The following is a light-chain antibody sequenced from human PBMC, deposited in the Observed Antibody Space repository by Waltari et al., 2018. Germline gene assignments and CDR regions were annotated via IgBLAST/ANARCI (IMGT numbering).Light chain of an antibody. V-gene: IGKV2-30*02. Sequence: DVVLTQSPLSQSIVPGQPASMTCRSRQSLLHSPGITYLSWFLQRPGQPPRRLIYEVSKRDSGVPDRVSGSGTGTDFTLTISSVEAEDVGVYYCMQGTHFPPTFGPGTKLDLK. J-gene: IGKJ3*01. CDR1: QSLLHSPGITY. CDR3: MQGTHFPPT. CDR2: EVS.